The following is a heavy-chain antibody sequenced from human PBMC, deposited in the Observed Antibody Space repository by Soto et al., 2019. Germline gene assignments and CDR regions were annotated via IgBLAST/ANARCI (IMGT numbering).Heavy chain of an antibody. D-gene: IGHD2-15*01. Sequence: ASVKVSCKASGGTFSSYTISWVRQAPGQGLEWMGRIIPNSGNTGYAQKFQGRVTMTRNTSISTAYMELSSLRSEDTAVYYCARGSKGAVVADYYYYYMDVWGKGTTVTVSS. CDR2: IIPNSGNT. CDR1: GGTFSSYT. CDR3: ARGSKGAVVADYYYYYMDV. J-gene: IGHJ6*03. V-gene: IGHV1-8*02.